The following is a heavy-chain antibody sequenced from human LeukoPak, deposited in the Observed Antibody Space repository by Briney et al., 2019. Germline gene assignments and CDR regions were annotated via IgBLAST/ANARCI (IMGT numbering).Heavy chain of an antibody. CDR2: IYTSGTT. D-gene: IGHD4-17*01. V-gene: IGHV4-38-2*02. Sequence: AETLSPTCTVSGYSISSGYYWAWTRQPPGKGLEWIGRIYTSGTTHYNPSLKSRVTMSVDTSKNQFSLKLSSVTAADTAVYYCARLSTVTTSFDYWGQGTLVTVSS. J-gene: IGHJ4*02. CDR1: GYSISSGYY. CDR3: ARLSTVTTSFDY.